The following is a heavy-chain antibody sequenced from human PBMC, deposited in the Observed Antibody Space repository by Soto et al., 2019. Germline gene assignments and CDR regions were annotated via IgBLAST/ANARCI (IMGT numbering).Heavy chain of an antibody. J-gene: IGHJ4*02. Sequence: GGSLRLSCAASGFPFSSYSMNWVRQAPGKGLEWVSYISSSSSTIYYADSVKGRFTISRDNAKNSLYLQMNSLRAEDTAVYYCATERIVVVPAAMSDYWGQGTLVTVSS. V-gene: IGHV3-48*01. CDR3: ATERIVVVPAAMSDY. CDR1: GFPFSSYS. CDR2: ISSSSSTI. D-gene: IGHD2-2*01.